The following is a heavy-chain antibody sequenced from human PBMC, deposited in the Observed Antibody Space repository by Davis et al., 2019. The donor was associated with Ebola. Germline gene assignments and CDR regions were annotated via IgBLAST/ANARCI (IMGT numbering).Heavy chain of an antibody. CDR2: IYTSGTT. J-gene: IGHJ4*02. CDR3: ARDRHYSNYGGWDY. D-gene: IGHD4-11*01. V-gene: IGHV4-4*07. CDR1: GGSISSYY. Sequence: MPSETLSLTCTVSGGSISSYYWSWIRQPAGKGLEWIGRIYTSGTTNYNPSLKSRVTMSVDTSKNQFSLKLSSVTAADTAVYYCARDRHYSNYGGWDYWGQGTLVTVSS.